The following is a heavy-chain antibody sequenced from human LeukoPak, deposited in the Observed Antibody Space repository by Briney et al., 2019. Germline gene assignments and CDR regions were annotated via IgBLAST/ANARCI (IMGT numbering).Heavy chain of an antibody. CDR1: GYTFTGYY. D-gene: IGHD1-26*01. CDR3: ARGLDQYSGRFGGFGHDF. V-gene: IGHV1-2*06. Sequence: ASVKVSCKASGYTFTGYYMHWVRQAPGQGLEWMGRINPNSGGTNYAQKLQGRVTMTTDTSTSTAYMELRSLRSDDTAVYYCARGLDQYSGRFGGFGHDFWGQGTLVTVSS. CDR2: INPNSGGT. J-gene: IGHJ4*02.